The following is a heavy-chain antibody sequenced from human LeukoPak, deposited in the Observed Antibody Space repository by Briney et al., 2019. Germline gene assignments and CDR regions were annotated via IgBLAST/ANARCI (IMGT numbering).Heavy chain of an antibody. Sequence: PGGSLRLSCAASGFTFSSYSMNWVRQAPGKGLEWVSSISSSSSYIYYADSVKGRFTISRDNAKNSLYLQMNSLRAEDTAVYYCARVISSQLARDYYYGMDVWGQGTTVTVSS. D-gene: IGHD2-2*01. V-gene: IGHV3-21*01. CDR1: GFTFSSYS. CDR2: ISSSSSYI. J-gene: IGHJ6*02. CDR3: ARVISSQLARDYYYGMDV.